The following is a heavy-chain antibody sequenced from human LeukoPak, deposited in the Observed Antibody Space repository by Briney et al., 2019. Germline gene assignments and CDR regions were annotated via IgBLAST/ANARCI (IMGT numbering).Heavy chain of an antibody. V-gene: IGHV3-23*01. Sequence: GGSLRLSCAASGFTFSNYAMSWVPQAPGKGLEWVSAISSGSDRTNYGRSVKGRFTISRDNSKNTLYLQMNSLRAEDTALYYCAKAHRNGENYIYYYMDVWGKGTTVTVSS. CDR3: AKAHRNGENYIYYYMDV. J-gene: IGHJ6*03. CDR1: GFTFSNYA. D-gene: IGHD3-10*01. CDR2: ISSGSDRT.